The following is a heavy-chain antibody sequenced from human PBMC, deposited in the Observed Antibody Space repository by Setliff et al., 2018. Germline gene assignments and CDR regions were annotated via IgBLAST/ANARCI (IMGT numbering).Heavy chain of an antibody. J-gene: IGHJ4*02. CDR1: GGSVSSGSYS. CDR2: VGKGGST. V-gene: IGHV4-61*01. Sequence: PSETLSLTCTVSGGSVSSGSYSWSWIRQSPGKELEWIGSVGKGGSTNYNPSLKSRVALSIDTSKNQFSLTLTSVSAADPAVYYCARAGVLWFGEFTYFDYWGRGTLVTVSS. D-gene: IGHD3-10*01. CDR3: ARAGVLWFGEFTYFDY.